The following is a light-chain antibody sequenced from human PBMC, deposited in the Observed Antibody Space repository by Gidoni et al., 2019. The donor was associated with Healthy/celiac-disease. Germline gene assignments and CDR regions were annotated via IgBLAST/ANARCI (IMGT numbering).Light chain of an antibody. J-gene: IGLJ1*01. Sequence: HSALTPPRSVSRSPRQSVTISCTGTSSDAGGYNYVSWYQQHPGKAPKLMIYDVSKRPPGVPDRFSGSKSGNTASLTISGLQAEDEADYYCCSYAGSTRVFGTGTKVTVL. CDR3: CSYAGSTRV. V-gene: IGLV2-11*01. CDR2: DVS. CDR1: SSDAGGYNY.